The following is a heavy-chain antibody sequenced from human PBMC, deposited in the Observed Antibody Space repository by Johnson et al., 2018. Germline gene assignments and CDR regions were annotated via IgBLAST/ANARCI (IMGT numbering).Heavy chain of an antibody. V-gene: IGHV3-74*01. Sequence: VQLQESGGGLVQPGGSLRLSCAASGFTFSSYWIHWVRQVPGKGLVWVSRINGDGSTTNYADSVKGRFTVSRDNAKNTLYLQMNSLRAEDTALYYCARASGGPFDIWGQGTMVTVSS. D-gene: IGHD6-25*01. CDR2: INGDGSTT. J-gene: IGHJ3*02. CDR1: GFTFSSYW. CDR3: ARASGGPFDI.